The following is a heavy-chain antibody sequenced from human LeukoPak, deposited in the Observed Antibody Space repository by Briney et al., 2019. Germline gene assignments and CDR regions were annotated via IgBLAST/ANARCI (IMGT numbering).Heavy chain of an antibody. D-gene: IGHD3-22*01. CDR1: GGSISSYY. CDR2: IYYSGST. Sequence: SETLSLTCTVSGGSISSYYWSWIRQPPGKGLEWIGYIYYSGSTNYNPSLKSRVTISVDTSKNQFSLKLSSVTAAGTAVYYCARGIMAQYYYDSSGYSYYFDYWGQGTLVTVSS. J-gene: IGHJ4*02. CDR3: ARGIMAQYYYDSSGYSYYFDY. V-gene: IGHV4-59*08.